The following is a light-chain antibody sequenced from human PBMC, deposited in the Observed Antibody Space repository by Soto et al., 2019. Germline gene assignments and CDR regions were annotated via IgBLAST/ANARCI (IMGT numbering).Light chain of an antibody. CDR2: GAS. V-gene: IGKV3-20*01. J-gene: IGKJ2*01. Sequence: ESVSTQSPGTLSLSPGERATLSCRASQSVGSNYLAWYQRKPGQAPRLLIYGASSRATGIPDRFSGSGSGTDFTLTISRLEPEDFAVYFCQQYGGSPLYIFGQGTKLEIK. CDR1: QSVGSNY. CDR3: QQYGGSPLYI.